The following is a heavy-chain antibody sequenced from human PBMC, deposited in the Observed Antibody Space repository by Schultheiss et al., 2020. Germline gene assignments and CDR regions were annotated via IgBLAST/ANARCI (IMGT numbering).Heavy chain of an antibody. J-gene: IGHJ3*02. CDR1: GFTLSSYW. D-gene: IGHD5-12*01. CDR3: AREKVALRAFDI. Sequence: GGSLRLSCAASGFTLSSYWMQWVRQAPGKGLVWVSRINSDGSSTSYADSVKGRFTISRDNSKNTLYLQMNSLRAEDTAVYYCAREKVALRAFDIWGQGTMVTVSS. V-gene: IGHV3-74*01. CDR2: INSDGSST.